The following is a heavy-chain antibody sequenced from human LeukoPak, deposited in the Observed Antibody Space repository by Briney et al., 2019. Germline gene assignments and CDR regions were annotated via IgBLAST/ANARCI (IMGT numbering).Heavy chain of an antibody. CDR1: GFTFSSDV. CDR3: AKDRAFYYDSSGYYPDAFDI. Sequence: GWSLRLSCAASGFTFSSDVMSWVRQAPGKGLEWVSAISGSGGSTYHADSVKGRFTISRDNSKNTLYLQMNSLRAEDTAVYYCAKDRAFYYDSSGYYPDAFDIWGQGTMVTVSS. J-gene: IGHJ3*02. V-gene: IGHV3-23*01. D-gene: IGHD3-22*01. CDR2: ISGSGGST.